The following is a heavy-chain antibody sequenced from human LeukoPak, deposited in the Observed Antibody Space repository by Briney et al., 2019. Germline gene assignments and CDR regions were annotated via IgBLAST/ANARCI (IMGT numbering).Heavy chain of an antibody. J-gene: IGHJ3*02. V-gene: IGHV4-61*02. CDR1: GGSISSGSYY. CDR3: ARASPPRYCSSTSCYHLVRHAFDI. Sequence: SQTLSLTCTVSGGSISSGSYYWSWIRQPAGKGLEWIGRIYTSGSTNYNPSLKSRVTISVDTSKNQFSLKLSSVTAADTAVYYCARASPPRYCSSTSCYHLVRHAFDIWGQGTMVTVSS. CDR2: IYTSGST. D-gene: IGHD2-2*01.